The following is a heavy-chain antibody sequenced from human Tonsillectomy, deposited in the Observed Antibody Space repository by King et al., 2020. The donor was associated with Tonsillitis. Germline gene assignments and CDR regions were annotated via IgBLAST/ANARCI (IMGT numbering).Heavy chain of an antibody. V-gene: IGHV4-34*01. CDR1: GGSFIGYY. J-gene: IGHJ4*02. CDR2: INYDRTT. CDR3: ARGWYYYDSSGYATKGIYFDY. D-gene: IGHD3-22*01. Sequence: VQLQQWGAGLLRPSETLSLTCAVYGGSFIGYYWNWIRQPPGKGLEWIGEINYDRTTNYNPSLKSRLTVSVDTSKNQFPLKLSSVTAADTAVYYCARGWYYYDSSGYATKGIYFDYWGQGTLVTVSS.